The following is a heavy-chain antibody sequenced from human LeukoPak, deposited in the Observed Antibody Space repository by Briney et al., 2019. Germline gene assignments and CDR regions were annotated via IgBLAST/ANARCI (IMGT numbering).Heavy chain of an antibody. CDR3: AREVYSSSRPADAFDI. Sequence: PGGSLRLSCAASGFTFSDYYMSWIRQAPGKGLEWVSFITGSGGTIFYADSVKGRFTISRDNARNSLYLQMNSMRAEDTAVYYCAREVYSSSRPADAFDIWGQGTVVTVSS. V-gene: IGHV3-11*04. CDR2: ITGSGGTI. CDR1: GFTFSDYY. D-gene: IGHD6-13*01. J-gene: IGHJ3*02.